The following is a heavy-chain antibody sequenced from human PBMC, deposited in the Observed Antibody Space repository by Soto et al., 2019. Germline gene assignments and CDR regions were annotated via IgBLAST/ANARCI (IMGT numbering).Heavy chain of an antibody. CDR1: GYTFTSYA. V-gene: IGHV1-3*01. Sequence: ASVKVSCKASGYTFTSYAMHWVRQAPGQRLEWMGWINAGNGNTKYSQEFQGRVTITRDTSASTAYMELSSLRSEDTAVYYCARAPSWWHFDLWGRGTLVTVSS. CDR3: ARAPSWWHFDL. J-gene: IGHJ2*01. CDR2: INAGNGNT.